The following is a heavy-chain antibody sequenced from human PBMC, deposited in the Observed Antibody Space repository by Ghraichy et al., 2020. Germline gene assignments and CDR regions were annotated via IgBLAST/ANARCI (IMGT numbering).Heavy chain of an antibody. V-gene: IGHV4-39*01. CDR1: GGSISSRTYY. D-gene: IGHD6-19*01. CDR3: ARHSSSSYSNSIAVSGAYFDY. Sequence: SETLSLTCTVSGGSISSRTYYWGWIRQSPGKGLEWIGNIYYSGSTYYNPSLKSRVTISVDTSKNQFSLKLISVTAADTAVFYCARHSSSSYSNSIAVSGAYFDYWGRGTLVTVSS. J-gene: IGHJ4*02. CDR2: IYYSGST.